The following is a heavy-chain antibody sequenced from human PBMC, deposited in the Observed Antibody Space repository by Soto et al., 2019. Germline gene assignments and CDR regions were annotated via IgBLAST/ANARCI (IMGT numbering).Heavy chain of an antibody. CDR3: ARVDIYYYYGMDV. CDR2: ISSSGSTI. J-gene: IGHJ6*02. Sequence: GGSLRLSCAASGFTFSSYEMNWVRQAPGKGLQWVSFISSSGSTIYYSDSVKGRFTISRDNAKNSLYLQMNSLRAEDTAVYYCARVDIYYYYGMDVWGQGTTVTVSS. CDR1: GFTFSSYE. V-gene: IGHV3-48*03.